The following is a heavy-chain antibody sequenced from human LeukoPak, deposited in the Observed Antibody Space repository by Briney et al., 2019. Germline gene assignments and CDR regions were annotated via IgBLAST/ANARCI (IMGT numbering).Heavy chain of an antibody. D-gene: IGHD5-12*01. CDR3: ARAVATTTDYYGMDV. CDR2: IIPILGIA. J-gene: IGHJ6*02. CDR1: GGTFSSYA. V-gene: IGHV1-69*04. Sequence: GSSVKVSYKASGGTFSSYAISWVRQAPGQGLEWMGRIIPILGIANYAQKFQGRVTITADKSTTTTYMELSSLRSEDTAVYYCARAVATTTDYYGMDVWGQGTTVTVSS.